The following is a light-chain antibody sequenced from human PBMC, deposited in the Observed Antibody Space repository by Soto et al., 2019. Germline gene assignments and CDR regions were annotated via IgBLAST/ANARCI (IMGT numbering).Light chain of an antibody. Sequence: QSSLTQPPSVSGSPGQSVTISCTGTSSDIGAYNRVSWYQQSPGAAPKLMICDVNNRPSGVPERFSGSKSGNTASLTIFGLQAEDEADYYRNSFTTSDTYVFGTGTKLTVL. J-gene: IGLJ1*01. CDR2: DVN. V-gene: IGLV2-18*02. CDR1: SSDIGAYNR. CDR3: NSFTTSDTYV.